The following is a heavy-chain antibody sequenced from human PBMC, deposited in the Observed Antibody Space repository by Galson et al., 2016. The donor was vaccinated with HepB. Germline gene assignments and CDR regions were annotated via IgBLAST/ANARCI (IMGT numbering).Heavy chain of an antibody. Sequence: SVKVSCKASGYTFTNFGINWARQAPGQGLEWMVWISPYTGNTNYAEYPQGRLTMTTDTSTSTAYMELRSLRSDDTAVYYCTRGPGPRIVVVMPFDHWGQGTLATVAS. CDR1: GYTFTNFG. V-gene: IGHV1-18*04. J-gene: IGHJ4*02. D-gene: IGHD3-22*01. CDR3: TRGPGPRIVVVMPFDH. CDR2: ISPYTGNT.